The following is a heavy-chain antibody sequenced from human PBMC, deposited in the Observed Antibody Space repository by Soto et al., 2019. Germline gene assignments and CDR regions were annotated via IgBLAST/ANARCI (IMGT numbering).Heavy chain of an antibody. V-gene: IGHV4-4*02. CDR2: VFHTGNT. D-gene: IGHD7-27*01. Sequence: SETLSRTCVVSGDCLSSRIWWTCVRQPPGKGLEWIGEVFHTGNTNYNPSLKSRVTMSVDKSTNEFSLKVTSVTAADTAIYYCARKAWVRFDYWGQGALVTVSS. CDR1: GDCLSSRIW. CDR3: ARKAWVRFDY. J-gene: IGHJ4*02.